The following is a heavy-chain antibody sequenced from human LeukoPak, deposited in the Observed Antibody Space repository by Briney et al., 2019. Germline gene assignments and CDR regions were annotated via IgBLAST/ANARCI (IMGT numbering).Heavy chain of an antibody. CDR2: INHSGST. CDR3: ARVRRWGIAAGQAWFDP. CDR1: GGPFSGYY. Sequence: SETLSLTCAVYGGPFSGYYWSWIRQPPGKGLEWIGEINHSGSTNYNPSLKSRVTISVDTSKNQFSLKLSSVTAADTAVYYCARVRRWGIAAGQAWFDPWGQGTLVTVSS. J-gene: IGHJ5*02. V-gene: IGHV4-34*01. D-gene: IGHD6-13*01.